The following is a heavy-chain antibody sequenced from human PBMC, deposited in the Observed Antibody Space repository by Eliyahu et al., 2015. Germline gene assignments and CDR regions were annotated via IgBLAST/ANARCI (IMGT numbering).Heavy chain of an antibody. J-gene: IGHJ4*02. Sequence: QVQLQQSGPGLVKPSQTLSLTCAISGDSVSTNGVAWNWIRQSPSRGPEWVGRTYYWSKWSNDYSVSVKSRVTINPDTSKNQFSLQLNSVTPEDTAVYYCARGRNSAFDSWGQGTLVTVSS. CDR1: GDSVSTNGVA. V-gene: IGHV6-1*01. CDR3: ARGRNSAFDS. CDR2: TYYWSKWSN. D-gene: IGHD2/OR15-2a*01.